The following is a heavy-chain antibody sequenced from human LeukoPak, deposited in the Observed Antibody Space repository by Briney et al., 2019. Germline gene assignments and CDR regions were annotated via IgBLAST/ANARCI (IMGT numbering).Heavy chain of an antibody. CDR1: GLTFSSHW. CDR3: ARDQVDRIWYFDY. D-gene: IGHD1-14*01. J-gene: IGHJ4*02. Sequence: GGSLRLSCAASGLTFSSHWMHWVRQAPGKGLVWVSRITNDGSSTTYADSVKGRFTISRDNAKNMLYLQVNSLRAEDTAVYYCARDQVDRIWYFDYWGQGTLVTVSS. V-gene: IGHV3-74*01. CDR2: ITNDGSST.